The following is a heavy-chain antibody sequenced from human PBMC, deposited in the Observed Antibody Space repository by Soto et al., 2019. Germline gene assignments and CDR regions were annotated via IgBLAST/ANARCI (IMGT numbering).Heavy chain of an antibody. CDR1: GYTFTSYY. Sequence: ASVKVSCKASGYTFTSYYMHWVRQAPGQGLEWMGIINRSSGSTCNADTVKGRVTISRDKSTSSLYLQLGSLRSEDTAVYFCARDWSYAFDIWGQGTEVTVSS. J-gene: IGHJ3*02. V-gene: IGHV1-46*01. D-gene: IGHD3-3*01. CDR3: ARDWSYAFDI. CDR2: INRSSGST.